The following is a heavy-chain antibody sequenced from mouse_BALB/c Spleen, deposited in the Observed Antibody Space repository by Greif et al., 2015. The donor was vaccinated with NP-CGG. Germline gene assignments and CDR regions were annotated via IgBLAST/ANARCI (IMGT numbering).Heavy chain of an antibody. CDR3: ARLFDY. V-gene: IGHV5-17*02. J-gene: IGHJ2*01. CDR1: GFTFSSFG. Sequence: DVQLQESGGGFVQPGGSRKLSCAASGFTFSSFGMHWVRQAPETGLEWVAYISRGSSTIYYADTVKGRFTISRDNPKNTLFLQMTSLRSEDTAMYYCARLFDYWGQGTTLTVSS. CDR2: ISRGSSTI.